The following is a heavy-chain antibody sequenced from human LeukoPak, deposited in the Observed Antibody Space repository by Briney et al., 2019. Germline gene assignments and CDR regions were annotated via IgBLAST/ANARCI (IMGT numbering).Heavy chain of an antibody. J-gene: IGHJ4*02. CDR2: IYHSGST. D-gene: IGHD3-16*02. Sequence: KPSETLSLTCTVSGASLSSGSYYWAWIRQPPGKGLEWIGNIYHSGSTNYIPSLKSRVTISLDASMNQFSLGLTSVTAADTAVYYCARSDQTIVHVYFDYWGQGTLVTVSS. CDR1: GASLSSGSYY. V-gene: IGHV4-39*01. CDR3: ARSDQTIVHVYFDY.